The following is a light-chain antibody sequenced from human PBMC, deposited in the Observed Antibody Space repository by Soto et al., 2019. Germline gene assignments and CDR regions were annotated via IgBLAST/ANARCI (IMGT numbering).Light chain of an antibody. CDR1: QSIRSW. J-gene: IGKJ1*01. CDR2: KAS. V-gene: IGKV1-5*03. Sequence: DIQMTQSPSTLSASLGDRVTITCRASQSIRSWLSWYQQKPGKAPKLLIYKASSLESGVPSRFSGSGSGTEFTLTISSLQPDDFATYYCQQYNSYSGTFGQGTKVDIK. CDR3: QQYNSYSGT.